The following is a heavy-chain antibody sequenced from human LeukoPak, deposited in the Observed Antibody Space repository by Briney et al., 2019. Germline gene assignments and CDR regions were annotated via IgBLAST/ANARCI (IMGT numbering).Heavy chain of an antibody. CDR3: AKDIFGGSGSYPSFDY. J-gene: IGHJ4*02. CDR1: GFTFSSYA. D-gene: IGHD1-26*01. Sequence: PGGSLRLSCAASGFTFSSYAMSWVRQAPGKGLEWVSAISGGGAYTYYADSVKGRFTISRDNSKNTVHPQLNTLRAEDTAVYFCAKDIFGGSGSYPSFDYWGQGTLVTVSS. CDR2: ISGGGAYT. V-gene: IGHV3-23*01.